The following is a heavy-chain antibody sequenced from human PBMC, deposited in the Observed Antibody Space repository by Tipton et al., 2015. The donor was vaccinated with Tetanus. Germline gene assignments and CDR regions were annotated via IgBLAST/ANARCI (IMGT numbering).Heavy chain of an antibody. D-gene: IGHD3-10*01. J-gene: IGHJ4*02. V-gene: IGHV3-74*03. CDR3: ARGPGSYSSESCPGAH. CDR2: IDIDGGSI. Sequence: GSLRLSCAASGFMFNRYWMHWVRQVPGKGLVWVSRIDIDGGSITYADSVKGRFTISRDNADNTLYLQMDSLRPEDTAVYYCARGPGSYSSESCPGAHWGQGTQVPVSS. CDR1: GFMFNRYW.